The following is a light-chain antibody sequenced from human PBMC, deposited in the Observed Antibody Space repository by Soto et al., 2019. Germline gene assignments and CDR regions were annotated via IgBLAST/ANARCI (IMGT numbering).Light chain of an antibody. J-gene: IGKJ5*01. V-gene: IGKV1-12*01. CDR3: QQSYSTPIT. CDR1: EDISTW. Sequence: DIQMTESPSSVSASVGDRVTITCGSSEDISTWLAWYQQKPGKAPKLLIYAASSLQSGAPSRFSGSGSGTDFTLTISSLQPEDFATYYCQQSYSTPITFGQGTRLEIK. CDR2: AAS.